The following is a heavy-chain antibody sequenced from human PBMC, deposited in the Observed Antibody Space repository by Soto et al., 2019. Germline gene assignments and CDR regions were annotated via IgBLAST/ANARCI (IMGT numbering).Heavy chain of an antibody. CDR3: ARTQYQLPKNAFDI. D-gene: IGHD2-2*01. V-gene: IGHV3-72*01. J-gene: IGHJ3*02. CDR2: TRNKANSYTT. Sequence: PGGSLRLSCAASGVTFSDHYMDWVRQTPGKGLEWVGRTRNKANSYTTEYAASVKGRFTISRDDSKNSLYLQMNSLKTEDTAVYYCARTQYQLPKNAFDIWGQGTMVTVSS. CDR1: GVTFSDHY.